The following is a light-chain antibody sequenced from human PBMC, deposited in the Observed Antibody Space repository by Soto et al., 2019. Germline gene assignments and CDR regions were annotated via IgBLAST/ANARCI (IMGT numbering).Light chain of an antibody. J-gene: IGKJ1*01. CDR2: GAS. CDR1: QSLFNQY. Sequence: EIMLTQSQGTMSLSTGERATLSCRASQSLFNQYLAWYQHRPGQAPRPLIHGASTRAPGIPERFSCSGSGTDFVPTISSLDLDDFAVYYCQQYGSPPRTFGQGTKVELK. CDR3: QQYGSPPRT. V-gene: IGKV3-20*01.